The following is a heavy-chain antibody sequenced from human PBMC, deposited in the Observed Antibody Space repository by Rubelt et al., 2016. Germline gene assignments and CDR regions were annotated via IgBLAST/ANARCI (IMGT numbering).Heavy chain of an antibody. CDR3: ARLSSDSSGYYCIDY. CDR1: GGSISSSSYY. D-gene: IGHD3-22*01. Sequence: QVQLQQWGAGLLKPSETLSLTCTVSGGSISSSSYYWGWIRQPPGKGLEWIGSISYSGDTYYSPSLRGRGTMAVGTSKSQLSLKLTSVTAADTAVYSCARLSSDSSGYYCIDYWGQGTLVTVS. J-gene: IGHJ4*02. V-gene: IGHV4-39*07. CDR2: ISYSGDT.